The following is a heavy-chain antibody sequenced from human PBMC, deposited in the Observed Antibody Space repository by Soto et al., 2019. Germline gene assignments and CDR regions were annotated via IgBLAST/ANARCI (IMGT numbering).Heavy chain of an antibody. Sequence: SQTLSLTCAITGDSVSSNSAGWSWVRQSPSRGLEWLGRAYYRSKWYYEYAVSVRGRITINPDTSKNQYSLQLNSVTPEDTAVYFCARGEQYSGRIFDYWGQGTLVTVSS. CDR3: ARGEQYSGRIFDY. V-gene: IGHV6-1*01. CDR2: AYYRSKWYY. CDR1: GDSVSSNSAG. J-gene: IGHJ4*01. D-gene: IGHD1-26*01.